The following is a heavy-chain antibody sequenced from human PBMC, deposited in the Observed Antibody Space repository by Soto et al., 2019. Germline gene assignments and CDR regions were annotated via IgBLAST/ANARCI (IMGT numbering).Heavy chain of an antibody. D-gene: IGHD6-13*01. CDR1: GFTFSSYA. CDR3: ARGNFRGSSWYVTNYGMDV. CDR2: ISYDGSNK. Sequence: GGSLRLSCAASGFTFSSYAMHWVRQAPVKGLEWVAVISYDGSNKYYADSVKGRFTISRDNSKNTLYLQMNSLRAEDTAVYYCARGNFRGSSWYVTNYGMDVWGQGTTVTVSS. V-gene: IGHV3-30-3*01. J-gene: IGHJ6*02.